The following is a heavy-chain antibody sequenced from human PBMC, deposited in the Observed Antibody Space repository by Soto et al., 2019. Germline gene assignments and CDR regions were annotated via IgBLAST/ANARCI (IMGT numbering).Heavy chain of an antibody. V-gene: IGHV3-23*01. CDR3: AKDYSYGPQYLFDY. CDR2: ISGSGGST. Sequence: PGGSLRLSCAASGFIFSSYAMSWVRQAPGKGLEWVSAISGSGGSTYYADSVKGRFTFSRDNSKNTLYLQMNSLRAEDTAVYYCAKDYSYGPQYLFDYWGQGTLVTVSS. CDR1: GFIFSSYA. J-gene: IGHJ4*02. D-gene: IGHD3-16*02.